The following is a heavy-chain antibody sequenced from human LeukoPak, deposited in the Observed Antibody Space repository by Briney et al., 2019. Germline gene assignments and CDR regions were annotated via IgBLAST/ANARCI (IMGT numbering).Heavy chain of an antibody. J-gene: IGHJ4*02. V-gene: IGHV3-33*01. CDR2: IWYEGSNK. CDR1: GFTFSSYG. Sequence: GGSLRLSCAASGFTFSSYGMHWVRQAPGKGLEWVAVIWYEGSNKYYADSVKGRFTISRDNSKNTLYLQMNSLRAEDTAVYYCARDGWRGGSYYMDDWGQGTLVTVSS. D-gene: IGHD3-10*01. CDR3: ARDGWRGGSYYMDD.